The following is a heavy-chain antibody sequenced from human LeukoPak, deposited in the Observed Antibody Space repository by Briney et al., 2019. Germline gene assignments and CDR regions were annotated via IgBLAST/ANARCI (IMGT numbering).Heavy chain of an antibody. V-gene: IGHV3-23*01. CDR2: ISGSSGST. CDR3: AKDLGYYDSSGYYYRDAFDI. CDR1: GFTVSSNY. J-gene: IGHJ3*02. D-gene: IGHD3-22*01. Sequence: PGGSLRLSCAASGFTVSSNYMNWVRQAPGRGLEWVSAISGSSGSTYYADSVKGRFTVSRDNSRNTLYLQMNSLRAEDTAVYYCAKDLGYYDSSGYYYRDAFDIWGQGTMVTVSS.